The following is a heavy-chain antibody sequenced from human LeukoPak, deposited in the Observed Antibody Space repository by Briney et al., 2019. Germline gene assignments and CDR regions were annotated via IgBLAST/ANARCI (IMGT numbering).Heavy chain of an antibody. V-gene: IGHV3-74*01. CDR1: GFTFSNSW. J-gene: IGHJ3*02. D-gene: IGHD3-3*01. CDR3: ARYYDAVDAFDI. Sequence: PGGSLRLSCAASGFTFSNSWLNWVRQAPGKGLVWVSRINTDGSITSYADSVKGRFTISRDNAKNTLYLQMNSLRAEDTAVYYCARYYDAVDAFDIWGQGTMVTVSS. CDR2: INTDGSIT.